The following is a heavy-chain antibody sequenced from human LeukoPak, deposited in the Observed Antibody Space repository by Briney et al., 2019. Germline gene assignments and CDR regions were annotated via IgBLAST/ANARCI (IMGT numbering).Heavy chain of an antibody. CDR1: GYTLTELS. Sequence: ASVTVSCKFSGYTLTELSMDWVRQAPGKGLEWMGGFEPEEGETIYAQKYQGRVNVSEDTSTDTAYMELCSLRSEDTAVYYCATGYCSSTSCSDFDYWGQGTLVTVSS. V-gene: IGHV1-24*01. J-gene: IGHJ4*02. CDR3: ATGYCSSTSCSDFDY. CDR2: FEPEEGET. D-gene: IGHD2-2*01.